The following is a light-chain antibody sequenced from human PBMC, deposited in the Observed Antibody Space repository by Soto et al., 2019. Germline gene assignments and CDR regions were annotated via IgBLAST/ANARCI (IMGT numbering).Light chain of an antibody. J-gene: IGKJ1*01. CDR1: QDISHY. Sequence: DVKMTQSPSTLSASVGDRVTITCRASQDISHYLAWYQERPGKVPKLLIYYAANLQSGVPSRFSGSRSGTDYALTISSLQRDDFATYYCQQTDSFPRTFGQGTKV. CDR3: QQTDSFPRT. V-gene: IGKV1-27*01. CDR2: YAA.